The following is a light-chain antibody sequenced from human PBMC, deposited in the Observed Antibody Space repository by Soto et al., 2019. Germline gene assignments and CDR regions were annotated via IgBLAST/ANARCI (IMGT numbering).Light chain of an antibody. J-gene: IGKJ4*01. CDR1: QDIRPY. CDR3: QQLDSYPLT. V-gene: IGKV1-9*01. Sequence: DIQLTQSPSFLSASVGDRVTLTCRASQDIRPYLAWYQQKPGKAPNLLIYVASTLQDGVPSRFSGTGSGTEFTLTITNLQPADFATYYCQQLDSYPLTFGGGTEVEIK. CDR2: VAS.